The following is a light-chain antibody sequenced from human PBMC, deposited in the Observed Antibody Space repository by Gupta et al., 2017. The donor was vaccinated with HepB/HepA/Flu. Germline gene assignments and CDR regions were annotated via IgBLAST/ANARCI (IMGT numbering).Light chain of an antibody. V-gene: IGLV8-61*01. Sequence: QAVVTQEPSFSVSPGGTVTLTCGLSSGSVSTSYYPSWYQQTPAQAPRARSVSTGTRSSGVPERGSGSVLATNDAITITGAEADDDSYYDSEPYMSSGICVFGGGTKVTVL. CDR2: STG. CDR3: EPYMSSGICV. CDR1: SGSVSTSYY. J-gene: IGLJ3*02.